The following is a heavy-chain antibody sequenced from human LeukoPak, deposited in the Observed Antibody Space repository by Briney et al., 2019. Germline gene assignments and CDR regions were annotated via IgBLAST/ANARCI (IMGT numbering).Heavy chain of an antibody. Sequence: PGGSLRLSCAASGFTFRNAWMSWVRQAPGKGLEWVGRIKSKTDGGTTDYAAPVKGRFTISRDDSKNTLYLQMNSLKTEDTAVYYCARVGFGVDSNWFDPWGQGTLVTVSS. J-gene: IGHJ5*02. CDR3: ARVGFGVDSNWFDP. CDR1: GFTFRNAW. D-gene: IGHD3-10*01. CDR2: IKSKTDGGTT. V-gene: IGHV3-15*01.